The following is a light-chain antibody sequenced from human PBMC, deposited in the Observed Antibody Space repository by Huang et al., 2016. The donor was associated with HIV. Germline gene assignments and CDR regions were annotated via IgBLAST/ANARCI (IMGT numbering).Light chain of an antibody. CDR2: VAS. CDR3: QQYNNWPRT. J-gene: IGKJ3*01. V-gene: IGKV3-15*01. Sequence: EIVMTQSPATLSVSPGERATLSCRASQSVAGNLAWYQQKPGQAPRLLIYVASTRATGNAARFNASGSGTEFTLTINSLQSEDFAVYYCQQYNNWPRTFGPGTKVDVK. CDR1: QSVAGN.